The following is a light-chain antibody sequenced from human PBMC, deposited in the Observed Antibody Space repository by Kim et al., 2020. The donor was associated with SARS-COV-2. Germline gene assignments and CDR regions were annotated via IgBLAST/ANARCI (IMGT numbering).Light chain of an antibody. J-gene: IGKJ1*01. Sequence: ASIGDTRTITCRASQDIANSLALYQQKPGKVPQVLIYAAATLQSGVPSRFSGSGSGTEFTLTIGSLQTEDVATYYCQKYNSAPWTFGPGTKV. CDR1: QDIANS. CDR2: AAA. CDR3: QKYNSAPWT. V-gene: IGKV1-27*01.